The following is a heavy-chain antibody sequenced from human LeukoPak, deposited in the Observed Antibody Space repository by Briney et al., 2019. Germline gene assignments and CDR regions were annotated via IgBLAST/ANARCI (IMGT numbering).Heavy chain of an antibody. CDR2: INSEGSIT. D-gene: IGHD5-12*01. CDR1: GFTFSSSW. CDR3: AKRSDYERFPDY. Sequence: PGGSLRLSCAASGFTFSSSWMHWVRQAPGKGLVWVSRINSEGSITTYADSVKGRFTISRDNAKNTLYLQMNSLRAEDTAVYYCAKRSDYERFPDYWGQGTLVTVSS. J-gene: IGHJ4*02. V-gene: IGHV3-74*01.